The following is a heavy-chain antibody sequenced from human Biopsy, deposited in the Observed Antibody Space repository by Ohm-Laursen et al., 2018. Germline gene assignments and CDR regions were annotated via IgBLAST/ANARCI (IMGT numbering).Heavy chain of an antibody. CDR1: GDSIATFNYY. CDR2: IFYSGTT. J-gene: IGHJ4*02. CDR3: ARIYFYGLGSSDYFFDS. Sequence: GTLSLTCSVSGDSIATFNYYWGWVRQPPGKGLEWLATIFYSGTTYFSRTLESRLTISQDTSSNLFSLMVKYVTAADTGVYYCARIYFYGLGSSDYFFDSWGQGTLVTVSS. V-gene: IGHV4-39*01. D-gene: IGHD3-10*01.